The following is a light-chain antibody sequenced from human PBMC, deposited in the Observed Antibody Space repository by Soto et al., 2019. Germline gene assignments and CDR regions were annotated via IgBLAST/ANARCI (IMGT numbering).Light chain of an antibody. CDR1: QGIGTY. CDR2: AAS. Sequence: AIRMTQSPSSLSASIGDRVTITCRASQGIGTYLAWYQQKPGKAPNLLIYAASILESGVPSRFSGSGSGSDFTLTISNRQSEDFATYYCQQYYTYPRTFGQGTKVEIK. CDR3: QQYYTYPRT. V-gene: IGKV1-8*01. J-gene: IGKJ1*01.